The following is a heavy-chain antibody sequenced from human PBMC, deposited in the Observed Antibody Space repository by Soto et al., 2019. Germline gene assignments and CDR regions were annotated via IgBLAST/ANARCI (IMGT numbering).Heavy chain of an antibody. CDR1: GYTFTSYY. CDR3: PRVRRCSSTSCYAPVDY. V-gene: IGHV1-46*03. J-gene: IGHJ4*02. CDR2: INPSGGST. Sequence: QVQLVQSGAEVKKPGASVKVSCKASGYTFTSYYMHWVRQAPGQGLEWMGIINPSGGSTSYAQKFMGRVTMTRNTSPGKVYVEVGSLRSEDTAVYYCPRVRRCSSTSCYAPVDYWGQGTLVTVSS. D-gene: IGHD2-2*01.